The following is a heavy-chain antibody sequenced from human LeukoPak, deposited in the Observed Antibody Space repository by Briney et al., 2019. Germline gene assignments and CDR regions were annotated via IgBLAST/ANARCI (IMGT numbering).Heavy chain of an antibody. D-gene: IGHD2-2*01. CDR3: AKDRDQRTQFYYYYYGMDV. J-gene: IGHJ6*02. V-gene: IGHV3-23*01. CDR1: GFTFSTYA. CDR2: ISGGGSST. Sequence: GGSLRLSCAASGFTFSTYAMSWVRQAPGKGLEWVSTISGGGSSTNYADSVKGRFTISRDNSKNTLYLQMNSLRVEDTAVYYCAKDRDQRTQFYYYYYGMDVWGQGTTVTVSS.